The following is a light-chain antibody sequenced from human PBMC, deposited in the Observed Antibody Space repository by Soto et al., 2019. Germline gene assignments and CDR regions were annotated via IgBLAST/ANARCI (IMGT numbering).Light chain of an antibody. CDR3: QQYGSSPYT. CDR1: QSVSNSF. J-gene: IGKJ2*01. Sequence: EIVLTQSPGTLSLSPVERATLSCRASQSVSNSFVAWYQQKPGQAPRLLIYGASSRATGIPDRFSGSGSGTDFTLTISRLEPEDFAVYYCQQYGSSPYTFGQGTKLELK. V-gene: IGKV3-20*01. CDR2: GAS.